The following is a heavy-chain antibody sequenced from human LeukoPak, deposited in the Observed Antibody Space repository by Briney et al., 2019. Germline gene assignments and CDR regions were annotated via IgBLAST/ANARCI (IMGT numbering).Heavy chain of an antibody. CDR3: ARVITDSSSWYGSDY. J-gene: IGHJ4*02. Sequence: GGSLRLSSAASGFIFSSYSMNWVRQAPGKGLEWVSAISSSSSYIYYADSVKGRFTISRDNAKNSLYLQMNSLRAEDTAVYYCARVITDSSSWYGSDYWGQGTLVTVSS. V-gene: IGHV3-21*01. CDR2: ISSSSSYI. D-gene: IGHD6-13*01. CDR1: GFIFSSYS.